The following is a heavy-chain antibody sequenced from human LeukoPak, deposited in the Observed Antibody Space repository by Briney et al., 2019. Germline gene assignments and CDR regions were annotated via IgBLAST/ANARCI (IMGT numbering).Heavy chain of an antibody. CDR3: ARGGVTTWFDP. V-gene: IGHV4-30-2*01. Sequence: PSQTLSLTCAVSGGSISSGGYSWSWIRQPPGTGLEWIGYIYHSGSTYYNLSLKSRVTISVDRSKNQFSLKLSSVTAADTAVYYCARGGVTTWFDPWGQGTLVTVSS. CDR1: GGSISSGGYS. D-gene: IGHD4-17*01. CDR2: IYHSGST. J-gene: IGHJ5*02.